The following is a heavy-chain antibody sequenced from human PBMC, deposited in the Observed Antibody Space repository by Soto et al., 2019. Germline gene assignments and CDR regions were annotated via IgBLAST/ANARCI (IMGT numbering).Heavy chain of an antibody. D-gene: IGHD3-3*01. J-gene: IGHJ6*02. Sequence: QVQLVQSGAEVKKPGASVKVSCKASGYTFTSYYMHWVRQAPGQGLEWMGIINPSGGSTTYAQQFQGRVTMTRDTSTSTVYMELSSLRSEDTAVYYCARDRADFWSGYRTHYYYYGMDVWGQGTTVTVSS. CDR1: GYTFTSYY. V-gene: IGHV1-46*01. CDR3: ARDRADFWSGYRTHYYYYGMDV. CDR2: INPSGGST.